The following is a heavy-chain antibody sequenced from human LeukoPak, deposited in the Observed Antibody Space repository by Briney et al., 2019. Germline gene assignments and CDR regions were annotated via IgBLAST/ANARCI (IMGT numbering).Heavy chain of an antibody. CDR2: ISTGSSYI. J-gene: IGHJ4*02. CDR1: GFTFSAYS. D-gene: IGHD3-22*01. V-gene: IGHV3-21*01. CDR3: ARDSTPYDSSGYCYDY. Sequence: GGSLRLSCAASGFTFSAYSMNWVRQAPGKGLEWVSSISTGSSYIYYADSVKGRFTISRENAKNSLYLQMNSLRAEDTAVYYCARDSTPYDSSGYCYDYWGQGALVTVSS.